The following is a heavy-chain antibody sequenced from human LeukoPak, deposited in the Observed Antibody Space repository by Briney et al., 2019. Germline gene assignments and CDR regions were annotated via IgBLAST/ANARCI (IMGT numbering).Heavy chain of an antibody. CDR1: GGSIPSYY. CDR3: ARGAYSNYLSVDY. J-gene: IGHJ4*02. CDR2: LFYSGST. Sequence: PSETLSLTCATSGGSIPSYYWSWIRQTPGKGLEWIGYLFYSGSTNYNPSLKGRITMSIDTSKNEFSLKLRSVTAADTAVYYCARGAYSNYLSVDYWGQGILVTVSS. V-gene: IGHV4-59*01. D-gene: IGHD4-11*01.